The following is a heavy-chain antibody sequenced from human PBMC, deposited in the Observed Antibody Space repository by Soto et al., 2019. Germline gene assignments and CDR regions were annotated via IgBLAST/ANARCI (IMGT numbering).Heavy chain of an antibody. CDR2: ISYDGSNK. D-gene: IGHD5-12*01. V-gene: IGHV3-30*18. Sequence: GGSLRLSCAASGFTFSSYGMHWVRQAPGKGLEWVAVISYDGSNKYYADSVKGRFTISRDNSKNTLYLQMNSLRAEDTAVYYCAKDGTEYSGYDDFYYYYMDVWGKGTTVTVSS. CDR3: AKDGTEYSGYDDFYYYYMDV. CDR1: GFTFSSYG. J-gene: IGHJ6*03.